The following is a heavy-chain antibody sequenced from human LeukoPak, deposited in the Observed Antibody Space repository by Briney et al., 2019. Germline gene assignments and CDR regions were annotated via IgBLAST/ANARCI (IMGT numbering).Heavy chain of an antibody. V-gene: IGHV4-39*01. CDR1: GGSISSISYY. Sequence: ETLSPTFTVSGGSISSISYYWGWIRQPPGKGLEWIGSIYYSGSPYYNPSLNSRVTISVDTSKNQFSLKLSSVTAAETAVYYCARTQGWGTVRTGYYYGMDVWGQGTTVTVSS. D-gene: IGHD4-11*01. J-gene: IGHJ6*02. CDR2: IYYSGSP. CDR3: ARTQGWGTVRTGYYYGMDV.